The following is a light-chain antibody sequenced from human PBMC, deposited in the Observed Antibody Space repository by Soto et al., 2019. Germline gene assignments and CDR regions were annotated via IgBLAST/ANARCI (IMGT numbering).Light chain of an antibody. CDR3: GTWDSSLDGYV. Sequence: QSVLNQPPPVSAAPRKKVTISLPGSSSNIGNNYVSWYQQIPGTAPKLLLYENNKRPSEIPDRFSGSKSGTSATLGITGLQTGDEAEYCCGTWDSSLDGYVFGTGTKVTVL. V-gene: IGLV1-51*02. CDR2: ENN. J-gene: IGLJ1*01. CDR1: SSNIGNNY.